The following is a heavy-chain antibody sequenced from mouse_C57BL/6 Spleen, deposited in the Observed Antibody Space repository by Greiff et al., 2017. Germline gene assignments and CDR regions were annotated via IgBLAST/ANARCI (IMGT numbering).Heavy chain of an antibody. V-gene: IGHV1-69*01. J-gene: IGHJ1*03. Sequence: QVQLQQPGAELVMPGASVKLSCKASGYTFTSYWMHWVKQRPGKGLEWIVQIDPCDSYTNYNQKFKGQSTLTVDKSSTTAYMQLSSLTSEDSAVYSCARRDYYGSSPVYFDVWGTGPTVTVSS. D-gene: IGHD1-1*01. CDR2: IDPCDSYT. CDR1: GYTFTSYW. CDR3: ARRDYYGSSPVYFDV.